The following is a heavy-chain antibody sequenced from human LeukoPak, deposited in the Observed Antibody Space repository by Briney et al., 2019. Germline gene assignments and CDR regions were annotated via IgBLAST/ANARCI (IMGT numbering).Heavy chain of an antibody. J-gene: IGHJ4*02. Sequence: GGSLRLSCAASGFTFSAYWMCWVRQAPGKGLEWVAHIKGDGSGKYSVDSVKGRFTISRDNAKSSLYLQMNSLRAEDTALYYCARGGFGYVYFDYWGQGSLVTVSS. CDR2: IKGDGSGK. CDR3: ARGGFGYVYFDY. D-gene: IGHD2-8*01. CDR1: GFTFSAYW. V-gene: IGHV3-7*01.